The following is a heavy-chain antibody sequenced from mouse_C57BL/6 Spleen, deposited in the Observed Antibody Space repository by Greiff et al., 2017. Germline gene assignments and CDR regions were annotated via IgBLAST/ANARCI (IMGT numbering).Heavy chain of an antibody. CDR1: GYAFSSSW. D-gene: IGHD2-5*01. J-gene: IGHJ4*01. V-gene: IGHV1-82*01. CDR3: ARDSNYPYYAMYY. CDR2: IYPGDGDT. Sequence: QVQLQQSGPELVKPGASVKISCKASGYAFSSSWMNWVKQRPGKGLEWIGRIYPGDGDTNYNGKFKGKATLTADKSSSTAYMQLSSLTSEDSAVYFCARDSNYPYYAMYYWGQGTSVTVSS.